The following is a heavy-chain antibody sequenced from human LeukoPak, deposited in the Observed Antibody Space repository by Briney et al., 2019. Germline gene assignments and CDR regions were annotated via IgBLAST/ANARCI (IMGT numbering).Heavy chain of an antibody. D-gene: IGHD2-15*01. CDR2: ISSSSSYI. CDR3: ARVVATQHPFDY. Sequence: GGSLRLSCAASGFTFSSYSMNWVRQAPGQGLEWVSSISSSSSYIYSADSVKGRFTISRDNANNSLYLQMNSLRAEDTAVYYCARVVATQHPFDYWGQGTLVTVSS. J-gene: IGHJ4*02. V-gene: IGHV3-21*01. CDR1: GFTFSSYS.